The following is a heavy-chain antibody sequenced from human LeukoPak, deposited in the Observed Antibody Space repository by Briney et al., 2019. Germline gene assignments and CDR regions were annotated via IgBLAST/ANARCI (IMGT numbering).Heavy chain of an antibody. CDR3: AISETRKNYFDY. CDR1: GYTFTSYA. Sequence: ASVKVSCKASGYTFTSYAMHWVRQAPGQRLEWMGWINAGNGNTKYSQKFQGRVTITRDTSASTAYMELSSLRSEDTAVYYCAISETRKNYFDYWGQGTLVTVSS. J-gene: IGHJ4*02. V-gene: IGHV1-3*01. CDR2: INAGNGNT.